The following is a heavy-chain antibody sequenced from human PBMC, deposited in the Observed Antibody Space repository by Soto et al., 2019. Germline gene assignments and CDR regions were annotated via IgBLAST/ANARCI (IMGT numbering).Heavy chain of an antibody. D-gene: IGHD6-25*01. J-gene: IGHJ4*02. CDR2: MNPNNGNA. V-gene: IGHV1-8*01. Sequence: ASVNVSCKASGFTFITYDFSWVRQAAGQGLEWMGWMNPNNGNAGFAQKFRGRINMTRNTSISTAYLELSSLRSDDSAVYFCARRKERSGPYYLDLWGQGTQVTVPS. CDR3: ARRKERSGPYYLDL. CDR1: GFTFITYD.